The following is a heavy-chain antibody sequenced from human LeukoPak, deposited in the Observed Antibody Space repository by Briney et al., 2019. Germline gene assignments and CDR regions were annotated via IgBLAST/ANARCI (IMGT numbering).Heavy chain of an antibody. CDR1: GFTFSSYW. J-gene: IGHJ4*02. CDR2: IKQDESEE. D-gene: IGHD3-10*01. V-gene: IGHV3-7*01. Sequence: GGSLRLSCAASGFTFSSYWMSWVRQAPGKGLEWVANIKQDESEEYYADSVKGRFTISRDNAKNSLYLQMNSLRAEDTAVYFCARRIVTYYYGSGLDYWGQGTLVTVSS. CDR3: ARRIVTYYYGSGLDY.